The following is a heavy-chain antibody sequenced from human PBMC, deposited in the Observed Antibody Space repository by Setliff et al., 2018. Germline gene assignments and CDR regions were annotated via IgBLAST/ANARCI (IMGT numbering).Heavy chain of an antibody. CDR2: MNSDGSSE. Sequence: LRLPCAASGFSFSSYSMNWVRQAPGEGLVWVSRMNSDGSSEGYADSVKGRFTISRDNAKNTLYLQMNSLRAEDTAVYYCARANWNCGFDYWGQGTLVTVSS. V-gene: IGHV3-74*01. CDR3: ARANWNCGFDY. CDR1: GFSFSSYS. J-gene: IGHJ4*02. D-gene: IGHD1-7*01.